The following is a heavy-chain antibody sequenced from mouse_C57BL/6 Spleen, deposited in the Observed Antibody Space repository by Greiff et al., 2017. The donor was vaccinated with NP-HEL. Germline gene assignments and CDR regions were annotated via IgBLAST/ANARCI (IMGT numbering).Heavy chain of an antibody. V-gene: IGHV7-3*01. CDR3: ASSYDYDWFAY. J-gene: IGHJ3*01. D-gene: IGHD2-4*01. Sequence: EVKLVESGGGLVQPGGSLSLSCAASGFTFTDYYMSWVRQPPGKALEWLGFIRNKANGYTTEYSASVKGRFTISRDNSQSILYLQMNALRAEDSATYYCASSYDYDWFAYWGQGTLVTVSA. CDR1: GFTFTDYY. CDR2: IRNKANGYTT.